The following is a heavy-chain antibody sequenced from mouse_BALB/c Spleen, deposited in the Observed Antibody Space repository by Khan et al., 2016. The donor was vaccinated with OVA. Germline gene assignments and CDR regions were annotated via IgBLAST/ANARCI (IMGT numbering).Heavy chain of an antibody. CDR1: GYTFTNYV. J-gene: IGHJ3*01. Sequence: VQLQQSGPELVEPGASVKTSCKTSGYTFTNYVLHWVKQRPGQGLEWIAYINPDNAGTRYNEIFRGKATLTSDISSTTAYLELSSLTSEDSAVYYCAREASSWDFSFPYWGQGTLVTVSA. CDR3: AREASSWDFSFPY. CDR2: INPDNAGT. D-gene: IGHD4-1*01. V-gene: IGHV1S136*01.